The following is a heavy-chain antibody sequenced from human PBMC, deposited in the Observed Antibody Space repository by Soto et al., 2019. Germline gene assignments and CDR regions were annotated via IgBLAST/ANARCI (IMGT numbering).Heavy chain of an antibody. V-gene: IGHV3-33*08. Sequence: QVQLVESGGGVVLPGRSLRLSCEASGFTFSSYGMYWVRQAPGKGLEWEAVIWDDGSNEYYADSVKGRFTISKGNSMNALYLQMNSLGAEDTAVYYCASDDIPGRAVAPYGMDVWGQGTTVTVSS. CDR3: ASDDIPGRAVAPYGMDV. CDR1: GFTFSSYG. CDR2: IWDDGSNE. D-gene: IGHD6-19*01. J-gene: IGHJ6*02.